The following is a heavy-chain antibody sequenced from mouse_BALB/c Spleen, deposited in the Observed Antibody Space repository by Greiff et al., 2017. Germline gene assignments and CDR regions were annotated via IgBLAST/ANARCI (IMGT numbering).Heavy chain of an antibody. D-gene: IGHD2-3*01. CDR2: INPSTGYT. CDR3: ARWLLRLYWYFDV. Sequence: QVQLQQSGAELAKPGASVKMSCKASGYTFTSYWMHWVKQRPGQGLEWIGYINPSTGYTEYNQKFKDKATLTADKSSSTAYMQLSSLTSEDSAVYYCARWLLRLYWYFDVWGAGTTVTVSS. V-gene: IGHV1-7*01. J-gene: IGHJ1*01. CDR1: GYTFTSYW.